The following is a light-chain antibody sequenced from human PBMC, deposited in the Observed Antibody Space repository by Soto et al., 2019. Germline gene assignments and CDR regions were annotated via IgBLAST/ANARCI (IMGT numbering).Light chain of an antibody. CDR2: GAS. J-gene: IGKJ1*01. V-gene: IGKV3-20*01. Sequence: EIVLTQSPGTLSLSPGERATLSCRASQSVSSNYLVWYQQRPGQAPRLLIYGASSRATGIPDRFSGSGSGTDFTLTISRLEPEDFAVYYCQQYGGSPWTVGQGTKVDIK. CDR3: QQYGGSPWT. CDR1: QSVSSNY.